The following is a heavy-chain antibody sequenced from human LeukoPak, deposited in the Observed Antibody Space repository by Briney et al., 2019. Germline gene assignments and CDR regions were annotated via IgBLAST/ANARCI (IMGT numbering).Heavy chain of an antibody. D-gene: IGHD5-12*01. CDR3: ARDLLSVDNYDALDI. CDR1: GATFGSHS. V-gene: IGHV1-69*13. J-gene: IGHJ3*02. Sequence: ASVKVSCKASGATFGSHSISGVRQAPGQGLEWMGEIVPVFGTDVYAQRFQGRVTVTADESTTTAYMELISLTSEDTAMYYCARDLLSVDNYDALDIWGQGTMVTVSS. CDR2: IVPVFGTD.